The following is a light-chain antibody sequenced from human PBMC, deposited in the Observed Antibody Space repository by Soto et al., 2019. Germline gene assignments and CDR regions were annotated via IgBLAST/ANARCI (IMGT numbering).Light chain of an antibody. V-gene: IGKV1D-16*01. CDR3: QQYETFSGT. CDR2: AAS. CDR1: EDISTW. Sequence: GDRVTITCRSSEDISTWLAWYQQKPGKAPKLLIYAASSLQSGVPSRFSGSGSGTDFTLTISSLQPDDFATYYCQQYETFSGTFGPGTKVDIK. J-gene: IGKJ1*01.